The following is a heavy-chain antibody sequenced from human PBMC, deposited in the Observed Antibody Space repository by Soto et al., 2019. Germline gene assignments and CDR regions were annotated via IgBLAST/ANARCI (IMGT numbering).Heavy chain of an antibody. D-gene: IGHD3-22*01. CDR1: GFAFDVHS. V-gene: IGHV3-21*01. CDR3: ARGVSYDESGHYLHLFFDY. CDR2: ITRHSVDI. J-gene: IGHJ4*02. Sequence: PGGSLRLSCEASGFAFDVHSMNWVRQGPGRGLEWVASITRHSVDIWYADSVRGRFTISRDNAKSSVYLQLCGLRDDDTAVYYCARGVSYDESGHYLHLFFDYWGQGALVTVSS.